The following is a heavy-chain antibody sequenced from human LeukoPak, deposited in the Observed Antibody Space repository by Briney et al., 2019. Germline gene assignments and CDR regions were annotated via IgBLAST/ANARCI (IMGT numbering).Heavy chain of an antibody. CDR2: FDPEDGET. V-gene: IGHV1-24*01. D-gene: IGHD3-22*01. CDR1: VYTHPELS. CDR3: ATNTYYYDSSGSRSFDY. Sequence: SVKVSCRVSVYTHPELSMHWVRQAPGKGLEWMGGFDPEDGETIYAQKFQGRVTMTEDTSTDTAYMELSSLRSEDTAVYYCATNTYYYDSSGSRSFDYWGQGTLVTVSS. J-gene: IGHJ4*02.